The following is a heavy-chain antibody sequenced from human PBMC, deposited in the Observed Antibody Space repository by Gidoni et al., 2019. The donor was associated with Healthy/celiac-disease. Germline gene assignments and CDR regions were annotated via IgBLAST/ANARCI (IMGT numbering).Heavy chain of an antibody. CDR2: ISSSSSYT. D-gene: IGHD2-21*02. CDR1: GFNFSAYY. V-gene: IGHV3-11*06. CDR3: ARGAHSVTAGGHWFDP. Sequence: QVQLVESGGGLVKSGGSLRLSCAASGFNFSAYYMSWIRQAPGKGLEWVSYISSSSSYTNYADSVKGRFTISRDNAKNSLYLQMNSLRAEDTAVYYCARGAHSVTAGGHWFDPWGQGTLVTVSS. J-gene: IGHJ5*02.